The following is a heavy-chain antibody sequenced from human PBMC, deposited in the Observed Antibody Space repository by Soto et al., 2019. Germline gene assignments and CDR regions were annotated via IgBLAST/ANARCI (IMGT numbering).Heavy chain of an antibody. J-gene: IGHJ5*02. CDR1: GGSFSGYY. CDR2: INHSGST. CDR3: ARGVYSSSSEEYRSGWFDP. D-gene: IGHD6-6*01. Sequence: QVQLQQWGAGLLKPSETLSLTCAVYGGSFSGYYWSWIRQPPGKGLEWIGEINHSGSTNYNPSLKSRVTVSVDTSKNQFSLKLSSVTAADTAVYYCARGVYSSSSEEYRSGWFDPWGQGTLVTVSS. V-gene: IGHV4-34*01.